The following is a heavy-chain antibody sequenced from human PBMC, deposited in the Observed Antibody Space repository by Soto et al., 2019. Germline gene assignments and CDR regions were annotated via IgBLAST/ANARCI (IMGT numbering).Heavy chain of an antibody. Sequence: PGGSLRLSCAASGFTFKDYALSWVRQAPGKGLEWVSGMSGRGDITYYGDSVKGRLTISRDISRDTLYLQMSRLRVEDTAIYYCARDGYNRGGFDYWGQGTLVTVSS. D-gene: IGHD3-10*01. CDR3: ARDGYNRGGFDY. CDR1: GFTFKDYA. V-gene: IGHV3-23*01. J-gene: IGHJ4*02. CDR2: MSGRGDIT.